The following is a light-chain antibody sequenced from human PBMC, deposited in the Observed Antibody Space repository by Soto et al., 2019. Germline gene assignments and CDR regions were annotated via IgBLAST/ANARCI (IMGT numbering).Light chain of an antibody. CDR3: HQSYSTPPIP. CDR1: QDISNL. Sequence: DIRMTQSPASLSASVGDRVTITCQATQDISNLLNWFQQKPGKAPKLLLYDASNLETGVPPRFSGSGSGTAFTFPISSLQPADFATYYCHQSYSTPPIPLGQGTRLEIK. V-gene: IGKV1-33*01. CDR2: DAS. J-gene: IGKJ5*01.